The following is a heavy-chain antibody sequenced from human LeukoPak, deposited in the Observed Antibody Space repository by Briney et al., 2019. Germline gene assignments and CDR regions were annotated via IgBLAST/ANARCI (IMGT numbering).Heavy chain of an antibody. D-gene: IGHD3-9*01. Sequence: GGSLRLSCAASGFTFDDYGMSWVRQAPGKGLEWVSGINWNGGSTGYADSVKGRFTISRDNAKNSLYLQMNSLRAEDTASYYCARVLRYFDWLDTNYYYYMDVWGKGTTVTVSS. CDR2: INWNGGST. CDR1: GFTFDDYG. CDR3: ARVLRYFDWLDTNYYYYMDV. J-gene: IGHJ6*03. V-gene: IGHV3-20*04.